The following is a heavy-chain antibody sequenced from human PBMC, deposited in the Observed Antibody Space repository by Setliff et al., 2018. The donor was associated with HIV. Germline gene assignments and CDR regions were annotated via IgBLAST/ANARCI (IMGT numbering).Heavy chain of an antibody. CDR3: ARRLTGNSWFDP. Sequence: PAGTLSLSCAVSGFSFGDYGMTWVRQAPGKGLEWVSDINWNGGRKDYAYSVKGRFTIARDNANNSLYLQITSLGAEDAALYYSARRLTGNSWFDPWGQGTLVTVSS. V-gene: IGHV3-20*04. CDR2: INWNGGRK. CDR1: GFSFGDYG. D-gene: IGHD7-27*01. J-gene: IGHJ5*02.